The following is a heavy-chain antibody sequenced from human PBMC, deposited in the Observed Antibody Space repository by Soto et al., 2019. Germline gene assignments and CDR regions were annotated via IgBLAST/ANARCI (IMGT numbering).Heavy chain of an antibody. V-gene: IGHV4-59*01. D-gene: IGHD3-3*01. Sequence: PSETLSLTCTVSGGSISSYYWSWIRQPPGKGLEWIGYIYYSGSTNYNPSLKSRVTISVDTSKNQFSLKLSSVTAADTAVYYCARSNPYYDFWSGRYYYYYGMDVWGQGTTVTVSS. CDR3: ARSNPYYDFWSGRYYYYYGMDV. CDR2: IYYSGST. CDR1: GGSISSYY. J-gene: IGHJ6*02.